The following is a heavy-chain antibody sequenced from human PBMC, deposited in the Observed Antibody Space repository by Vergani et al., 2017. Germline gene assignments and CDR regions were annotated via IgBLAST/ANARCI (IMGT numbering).Heavy chain of an antibody. V-gene: IGHV5-51*01. D-gene: IGHD3-22*01. CDR3: ARLYGRDSSGGKYFDY. CDR2: IHPADSDT. CDR1: RYSFTNYW. Sequence: EVQLVQSGAEVKKPGESLKISCQISRYSFTNYWIGWVRQMPGTGLEWMGIIHPADSDTRYSPSFQGQVTISVDKSISTAYLQRSSLRASDRAMYYCARLYGRDSSGGKYFDYWGQGTLVTVS. J-gene: IGHJ4*02.